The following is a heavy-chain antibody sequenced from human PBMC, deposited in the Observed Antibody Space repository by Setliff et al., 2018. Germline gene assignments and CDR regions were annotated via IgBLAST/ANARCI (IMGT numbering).Heavy chain of an antibody. J-gene: IGHJ6*04. CDR2: IHHSGST. CDR3: ARLRKAVDGINFPRYMDV. Sequence: SETLSLTCAVYGGSFSSYYWNWIRQPPGRGLEWIGEIHHSGSTKYNPSLKSRVTISVDTSKNQFSLRLSSVTAADTAVYYCARLRKAVDGINFPRYMDVWGKGTTVTVSS. D-gene: IGHD6-19*01. V-gene: IGHV4-34*01. CDR1: GGSFSSYY.